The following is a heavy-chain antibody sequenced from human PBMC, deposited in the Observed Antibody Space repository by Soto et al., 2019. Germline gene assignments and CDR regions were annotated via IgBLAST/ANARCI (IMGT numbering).Heavy chain of an antibody. CDR1: GGSVSSGSYY. CDR3: AKDHYPPGSALNWAVNWFDA. D-gene: IGHD3-10*01. Sequence: SETLSLTCTVSGGSVSSGSYYWSWIRQPPGKGLEWIGYIYYSGSTNYNPSLKSRVTISVDTSKNTLYLQLNSLRDEDTAVYYCAKDHYPPGSALNWAVNWFDAWGQGTLVTVSS. CDR2: IYYSGST. J-gene: IGHJ5*02. V-gene: IGHV4-61*01.